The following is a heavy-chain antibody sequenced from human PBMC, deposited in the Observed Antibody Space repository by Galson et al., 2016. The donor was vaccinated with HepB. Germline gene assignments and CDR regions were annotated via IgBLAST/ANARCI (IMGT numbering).Heavy chain of an antibody. Sequence: SVKVSCKASGLTFTRSSVQWVRQARGQPLEWIGWIVAGSGDTNLPQKFRERVSITRDMSTTTVYMEMTSLTFEALAVYYCAGQQLVGEAFDVWGQGTLVIVSS. CDR2: IVAGSGDT. CDR3: AGQQLVGEAFDV. V-gene: IGHV1-58*01. D-gene: IGHD4-11*01. J-gene: IGHJ3*01. CDR1: GLTFTRSS.